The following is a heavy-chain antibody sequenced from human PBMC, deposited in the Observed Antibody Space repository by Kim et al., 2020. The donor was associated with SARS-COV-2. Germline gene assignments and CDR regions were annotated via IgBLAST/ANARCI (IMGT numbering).Heavy chain of an antibody. J-gene: IGHJ4*02. V-gene: IGHV1-69*01. CDR3: AIPPRPYYYEQRYYFDY. Sequence: FQGRVTITADESTSTAYMELSSLRSEDTAVYYCAIPPRPYYYEQRYYFDYWGQGTLVTVSS. D-gene: IGHD3-22*01.